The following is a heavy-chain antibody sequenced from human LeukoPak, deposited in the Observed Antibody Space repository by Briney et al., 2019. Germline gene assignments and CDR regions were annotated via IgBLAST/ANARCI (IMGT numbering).Heavy chain of an antibody. D-gene: IGHD5-18*01. J-gene: IGHJ4*02. CDR3: ARRASTERGHSYGLDY. CDR1: GFSFSSYS. V-gene: IGHV3-21*01. Sequence: GGSLRLSCVASGFSFSSYSMNWVRQAPGKGLEWVSSISFSGNYIYYADSVRGRITLSRDNAKSSLFLQMNSLRAEDTAVYYCARRASTERGHSYGLDYWGQGTLVTVSS. CDR2: ISFSGNYI.